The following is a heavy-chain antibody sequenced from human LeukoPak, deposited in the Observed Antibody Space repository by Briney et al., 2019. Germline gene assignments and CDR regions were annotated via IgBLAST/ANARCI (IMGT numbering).Heavy chain of an antibody. Sequence: PGGSLRLSCAASGFTFSSYSMNWVRQAPGKGLEWVSYISSSSSTIYYADSVKGRFTISRDNAKNSLYLQMNSLRAEDTAVYYCARDLWYSSGWYHYYYYYMDVWGKGTTVTVSS. CDR1: GFTFSSYS. CDR2: ISSSSSTI. CDR3: ARDLWYSSGWYHYYYYYMDV. D-gene: IGHD6-19*01. J-gene: IGHJ6*03. V-gene: IGHV3-48*01.